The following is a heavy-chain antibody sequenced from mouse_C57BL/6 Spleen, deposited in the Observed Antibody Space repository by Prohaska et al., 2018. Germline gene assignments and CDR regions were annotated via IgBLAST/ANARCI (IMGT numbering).Heavy chain of an antibody. J-gene: IGHJ2*01. V-gene: IGHV1-54*01. CDR3: ARRAQAPDY. CDR2: INPGSGGT. CDR1: GYAFTNYL. D-gene: IGHD3-2*02. Sequence: QVQLQQSGAELVRPGTSVKVSCKASGYAFTNYLIEWVKQRPGQGLEWIGVINPGSGGTNYKEKFKGKATLTADKSSSTAYMQLSSLTSEDSAVYFCARRAQAPDYWGQGTTLTVSS.